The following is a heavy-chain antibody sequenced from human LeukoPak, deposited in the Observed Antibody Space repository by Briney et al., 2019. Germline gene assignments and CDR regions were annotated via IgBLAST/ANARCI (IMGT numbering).Heavy chain of an antibody. Sequence: SETLSLTCTVSGGSISSYYWSWIRQPPGKGLEWIGYIYYSGSTNYNPSLKSRVTISVDTSKNQFSLKLSSVTAADTAVYYCARVGSLPTTMTKGNFDYWGQGTLVTVSS. V-gene: IGHV4-59*12. J-gene: IGHJ4*02. CDR1: GGSISSYY. CDR3: ARVGSLPTTMTKGNFDY. CDR2: IYYSGST. D-gene: IGHD3-22*01.